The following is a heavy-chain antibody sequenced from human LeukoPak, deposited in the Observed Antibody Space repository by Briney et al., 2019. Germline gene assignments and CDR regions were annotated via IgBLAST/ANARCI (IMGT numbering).Heavy chain of an antibody. D-gene: IGHD6-13*01. CDR3: ANNPSSNWYPGWFDP. V-gene: IGHV4-39*07. CDR2: IYYSGST. CDR1: GGSISSSSYY. J-gene: IGHJ5*02. Sequence: PSETLSLTCTVSGGSISSSSYYWGWIRQPPGKGLEWIGSIYYSGSTYYNPSLKSRVTISVDTSKNQFSLKLSSVTAADTAFYYCANNPSSNWYPGWFDPWGQGTLVTVSS.